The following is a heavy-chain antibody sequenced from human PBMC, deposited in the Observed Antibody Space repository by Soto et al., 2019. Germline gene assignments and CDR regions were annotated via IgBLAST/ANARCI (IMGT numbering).Heavy chain of an antibody. CDR2: IYYSGST. CDR1: GGSISSSSYY. CDR3: ARSQLFYYYYGMDV. V-gene: IGHV4-39*01. J-gene: IGHJ6*02. Sequence: PSETLSLTCTVSGGSISSSSYYWGWIRQPPGKGLEWIGSIYYSGSTYYNPSLKSRVTISVDTSKNQFSLKLSSVTAADTAVYYCARSQLFYYYYGMDVWGQGTTVTVSS. D-gene: IGHD6-13*01.